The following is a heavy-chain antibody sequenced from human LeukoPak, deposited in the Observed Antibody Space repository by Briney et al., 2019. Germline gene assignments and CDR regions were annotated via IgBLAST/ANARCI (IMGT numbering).Heavy chain of an antibody. Sequence: GASVKVSCKASGYTFTSYYMHWVRQAPGRGLEWMGVINPSGGSTSYTQKFQGRVTVTRDTSTSTVYMELSSLRSEDTAVYYCARVGVGGRYYFDYWGQGTLVIVSA. CDR3: ARVGVGGRYYFDY. D-gene: IGHD1-26*01. J-gene: IGHJ4*02. V-gene: IGHV1-46*01. CDR1: GYTFTSYY. CDR2: INPSGGST.